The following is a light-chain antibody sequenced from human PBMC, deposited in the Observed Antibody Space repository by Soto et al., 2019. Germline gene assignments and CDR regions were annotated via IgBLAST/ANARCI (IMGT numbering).Light chain of an antibody. CDR1: QSISSY. J-gene: IGKJ1*01. Sequence: DLQMTQAPSSLSAYVRAIATITRRASQSISSYLNWYQQKPGNAPKLLIYAASSLQSGVPSRFSGSASGTEFTLTISSLHPEDFATYDCQHYNSYWTVVQVTKVDIK. CDR3: QHYNSYWT. CDR2: AAS. V-gene: IGKV1-39*01.